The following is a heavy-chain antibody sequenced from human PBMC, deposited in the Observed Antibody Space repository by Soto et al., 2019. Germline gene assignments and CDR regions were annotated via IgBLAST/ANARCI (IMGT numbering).Heavy chain of an antibody. CDR2: INPNSGTT. J-gene: IGHJ4*02. CDR3: GTVGTFMYTGVQYFFNY. CDR1: GYTFANYH. V-gene: IGHV1-46*01. D-gene: IGHD1-26*01. Sequence: ASVKVSCKASGYTFANYHMHWVRQAPGQGLEWMGIINPNSGTTTYAQRFQGRVTMTRDTSTTTVYMELSSLRSVDTAVYYCGTVGTFMYTGVQYFFNYWGQGTQVTVS.